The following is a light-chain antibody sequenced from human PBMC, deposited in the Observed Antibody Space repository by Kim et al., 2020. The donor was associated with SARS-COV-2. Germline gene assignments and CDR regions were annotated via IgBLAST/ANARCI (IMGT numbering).Light chain of an antibody. J-gene: IGLJ3*02. CDR1: SLRSYY. CDR3: NSRDSSGNHLNWV. Sequence: GQTVRITCQGDSLRSYYASWYQQKPGQAPVLVIYGKNNRPSGIPDRFSGSSSGNTASLTITGAQAEDEADYYGNSRDSSGNHLNWVFGGGTQLTVL. V-gene: IGLV3-19*01. CDR2: GKN.